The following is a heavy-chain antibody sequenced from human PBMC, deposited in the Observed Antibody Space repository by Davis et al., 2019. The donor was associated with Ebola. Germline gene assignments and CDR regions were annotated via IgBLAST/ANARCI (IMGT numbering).Heavy chain of an antibody. J-gene: IGHJ5*02. V-gene: IGHV3-30-3*01. CDR2: ISLKDNKD. Sequence: GESPMISCVASGFCISNYAMHRVRLAPGRWQEWVALISLKDNKDYYEDSVIGRFTIAIEITKSTLFMEMNSLTAEDTAVYYCSKDGRNQMGKHNRFDTWGQGTLVTVSS. CDR1: GFCISNYA. CDR3: SKDGRNQMGKHNRFDT. D-gene: IGHD1-14*01.